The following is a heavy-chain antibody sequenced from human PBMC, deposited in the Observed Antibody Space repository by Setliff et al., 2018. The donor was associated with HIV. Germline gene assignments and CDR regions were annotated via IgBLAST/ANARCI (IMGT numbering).Heavy chain of an antibody. V-gene: IGHV4-30-4*08. D-gene: IGHD3-10*01. Sequence: SETLSLTCTVSDGYISDGDYYRTWIRQPPGKGLEWIGHSYYSGSAHYNASLKSRVTMSVDMSNNQFSLKLRSVTAADTAVYYCARWTYYHASGSYRGKFDYWGQGTLVTVSS. CDR1: DGYISDGDYY. CDR2: SYYSGSA. CDR3: ARWTYYHASGSYRGKFDY. J-gene: IGHJ4*02.